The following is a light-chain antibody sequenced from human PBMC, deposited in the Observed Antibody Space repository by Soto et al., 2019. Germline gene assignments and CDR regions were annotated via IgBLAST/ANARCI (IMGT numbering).Light chain of an antibody. V-gene: IGLV2-14*01. J-gene: IGLJ2*01. CDR3: SSYTAASTLDVV. CDR1: SRDVGGYNY. CDR2: EVS. Sequence: QSALTQPASVSGSPGQSITISCTGTSRDVGGYNYVSWYQQHPGKAPKLMIYEVSNRPSGVSNRFSGSKSGNTASLTISGLQAEDEADYYCSSYTAASTLDVVFGGGTKVTVL.